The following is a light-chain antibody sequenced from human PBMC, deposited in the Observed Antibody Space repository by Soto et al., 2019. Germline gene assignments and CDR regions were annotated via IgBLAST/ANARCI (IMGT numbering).Light chain of an antibody. CDR1: SSNIGSNY. CDR3: AAWDDSLSGPV. Sequence: QSVLTQPPSACGTPGQRVTISCSGSSSNIGSNYVYWYQQLPGTAPKLLIYSNNQRPSGVPDRFSGSKSGTSASLAISGLRSEDEADYYCAAWDDSLSGPVFGGGTKLTVL. J-gene: IGLJ2*01. CDR2: SNN. V-gene: IGLV1-47*02.